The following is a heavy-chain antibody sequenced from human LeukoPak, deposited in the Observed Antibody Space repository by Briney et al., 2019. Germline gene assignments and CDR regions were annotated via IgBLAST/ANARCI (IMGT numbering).Heavy chain of an antibody. CDR2: IYHSGST. CDR3: ARRYCSSTSCSPYYYYYMDV. CDR1: GYSISSGYY. J-gene: IGHJ6*03. D-gene: IGHD2-2*01. V-gene: IGHV4-38-2*01. Sequence: SETLSLTCAVSGYSISSGYYRGWIRQPPGQGLEWIGRIYHSGSTYYNPSLKSRVTISVDTSKNQFSLKLSSVTAADTAVYYCARRYCSSTSCSPYYYYYMDVWGKGTTVTVSS.